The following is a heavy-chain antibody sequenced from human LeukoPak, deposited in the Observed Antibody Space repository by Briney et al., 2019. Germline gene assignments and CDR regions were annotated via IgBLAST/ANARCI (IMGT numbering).Heavy chain of an antibody. CDR1: GGSISSYY. CDR3: ARLRYAYYYDSSGFSSAVNAFDI. Sequence: PSETLSLTCTVSGGSISSYYWSWIRQPPGKGLEWIGYIYYSGSTNYNPSLKSRVTISVDTSKNQFSLKLSSVTAADTAVYYCARLRYAYYYDSSGFSSAVNAFDIWGQGTMVTVSS. J-gene: IGHJ3*02. CDR2: IYYSGST. D-gene: IGHD3-22*01. V-gene: IGHV4-59*08.